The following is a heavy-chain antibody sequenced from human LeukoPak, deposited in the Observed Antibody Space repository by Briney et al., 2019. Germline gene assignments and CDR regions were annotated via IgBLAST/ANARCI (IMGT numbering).Heavy chain of an antibody. Sequence: SETLSLTCAVYGGSFSGYYWSWIRQPPGKGLEWIGEINHSGSTNYNPSLKSRVTISVDTSKNQFSLKPSSVTAADTAVYYCARLTIFGVVKLDYWGQGTLVTVSS. CDR1: GGSFSGYY. D-gene: IGHD3-3*01. V-gene: IGHV4-34*01. CDR2: INHSGST. CDR3: ARLTIFGVVKLDY. J-gene: IGHJ4*02.